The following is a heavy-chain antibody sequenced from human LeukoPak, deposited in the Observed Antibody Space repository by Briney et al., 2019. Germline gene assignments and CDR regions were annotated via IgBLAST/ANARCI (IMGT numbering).Heavy chain of an antibody. V-gene: IGHV1-46*01. D-gene: IGHD3-22*01. Sequence: ASVKVSCKASGYTFTSYYMHWVRQAPGQGLEWMGIINPSGGSTSHAQKFQGRVTMTEDTSTDTAYMELSSLRSEDTAVYYCATVPRIYDSSGYTFDYWGQGTLVTVSS. CDR2: INPSGGST. J-gene: IGHJ4*02. CDR1: GYTFTSYY. CDR3: ATVPRIYDSSGYTFDY.